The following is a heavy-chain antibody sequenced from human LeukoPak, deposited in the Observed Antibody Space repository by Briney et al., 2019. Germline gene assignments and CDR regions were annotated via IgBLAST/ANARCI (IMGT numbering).Heavy chain of an antibody. J-gene: IGHJ4*02. Sequence: SETLSLACTVSSGSISNYYGNWIRQPPGGGLEWTGYIYNSGTTNYNPSLKSRVTISVDTSKNQFSLNLSSVTAADTAVYYCASGFSHPDNWGQGALVTVSS. V-gene: IGHV4-59*12. CDR2: IYNSGTT. CDR1: SGSISNYY. CDR3: ASGFSHPDN.